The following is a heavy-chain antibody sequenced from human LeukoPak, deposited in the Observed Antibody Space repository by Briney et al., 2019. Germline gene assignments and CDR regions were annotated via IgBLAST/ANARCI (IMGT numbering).Heavy chain of an antibody. CDR1: GFTFSSYG. CDR2: ISGSGGST. J-gene: IGHJ6*03. CDR3: ARDLMVVAASDYYMDV. D-gene: IGHD2-15*01. Sequence: GGSLRLSCAASGFTFSSYGMSRVRQAPGKGLEWVSAISGSGGSTYYADSVKGRFTISRDNSKNTLYLQMNSLRAEDTAVYYCARDLMVVAASDYYMDVWGKGTTVTISS. V-gene: IGHV3-23*01.